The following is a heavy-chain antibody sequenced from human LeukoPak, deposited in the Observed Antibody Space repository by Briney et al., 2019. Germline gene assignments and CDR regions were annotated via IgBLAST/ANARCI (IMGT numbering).Heavy chain of an antibody. D-gene: IGHD6-13*01. CDR1: GGSISSSDYY. Sequence: SETLSLTCTVSGGSISSSDYYWGWVRQPPGKGLEWIGNIYYSGGSYSSPSLESRVTISVGTSKNQFSLNLSSVTAADTAVYYCARQRDAAAGTDYWGQGILVTVSS. J-gene: IGHJ4*02. V-gene: IGHV4-39*01. CDR2: IYYSGGS. CDR3: ARQRDAAAGTDY.